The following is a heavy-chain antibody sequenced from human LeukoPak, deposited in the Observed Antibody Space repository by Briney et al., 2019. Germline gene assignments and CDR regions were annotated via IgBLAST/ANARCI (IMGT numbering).Heavy chain of an antibody. V-gene: IGHV1-18*01. J-gene: IGHJ4*02. CDR1: GYTFTSYG. Sequence: ASVKVSGKASGYTFTSYGISWVRQAPGQGLEWMGWISAYNGNANYAQKLQGRVTMTTDTSTSTAYMELRSLRSDDTAVYYCARDLDRGSSGWYRADYWGQGTLVTVSS. D-gene: IGHD6-19*01. CDR2: ISAYNGNA. CDR3: ARDLDRGSSGWYRADY.